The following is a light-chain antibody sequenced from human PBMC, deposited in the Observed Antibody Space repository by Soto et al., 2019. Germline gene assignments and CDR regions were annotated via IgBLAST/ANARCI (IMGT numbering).Light chain of an antibody. CDR1: QTVGSSF. CDR2: GVS. V-gene: IGKV3-20*01. J-gene: IGKJ1*01. Sequence: ENVFTQSPATLALSPGESTTLPCRASQTVGSSFLAWYQQKPGQAPKFLIYGVSSRATGIPDRFSGSGSGTDFTLTISSLQSEDFAVYYCQQYNNWPRTFGQGTKVDIK. CDR3: QQYNNWPRT.